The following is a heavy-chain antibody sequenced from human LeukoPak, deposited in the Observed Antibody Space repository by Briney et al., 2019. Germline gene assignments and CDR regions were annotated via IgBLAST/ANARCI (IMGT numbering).Heavy chain of an antibody. CDR3: ATAPAAADSC. V-gene: IGHV3-7*01. J-gene: IGHJ4*02. CDR2: INGDGSKK. Sequence: PGGSLRLSCAASGFTFSRFWMTWVRQAPGKGLEWVANINGDGSKKTYVDSVKGRFTNSRDNAKNSLYLQMSSLRADDTAVYYCATAPAAADSCWGQGTLVAVSS. D-gene: IGHD6-25*01. CDR1: GFTFSRFW.